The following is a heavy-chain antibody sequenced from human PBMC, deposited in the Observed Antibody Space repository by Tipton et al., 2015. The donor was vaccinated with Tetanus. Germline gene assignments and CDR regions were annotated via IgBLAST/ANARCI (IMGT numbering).Heavy chain of an antibody. CDR1: GVSISTSDW. V-gene: IGHV4-4*02. D-gene: IGHD2-2*01. J-gene: IGHJ4*02. CDR3: ASHLGSCTSTSCQPFAY. Sequence: TLSLTCAVSGVSISTSDWWSWVRQPPGKGLEWIGEIFHDGTTNYNPSLKSRVTISVDKSKSQFSLKWTSVTAADTAVYYCASHLGSCTSTSCQPFAYWGQGTLVTVSP. CDR2: IFHDGTT.